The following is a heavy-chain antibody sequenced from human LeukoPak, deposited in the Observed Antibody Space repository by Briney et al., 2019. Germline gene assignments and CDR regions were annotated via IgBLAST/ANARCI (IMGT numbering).Heavy chain of an antibody. Sequence: GGSLRLSCAASGFTFSGSAMHWVRQASGKGLEWVGRIRSKANSYATAYAASVKGRFTISRDDSQNTAYLQMNSLKTEDTAVYYCTSIVGATLRPTGWGQGTLVTVSS. V-gene: IGHV3-73*01. CDR1: GFTFSGSA. D-gene: IGHD1-26*01. CDR3: TSIVGATLRPTG. CDR2: IRSKANSYAT. J-gene: IGHJ4*02.